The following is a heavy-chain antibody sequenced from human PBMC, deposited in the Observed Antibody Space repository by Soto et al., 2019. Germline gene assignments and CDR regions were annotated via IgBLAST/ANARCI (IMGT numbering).Heavy chain of an antibody. CDR1: GFTLSSCA. Sequence: PGGSLRLSCAASGFTLSSCAMGWVRQAQGKGLEWVSDIIDSGGSTYYADSVKGRFTISRDNSKSTLYLQMNSLRAEDTALYYCAKGRSYYYYWYFDLWGRGTPVTVSS. CDR2: IIDSGGST. D-gene: IGHD1-26*01. V-gene: IGHV3-23*01. CDR3: AKGRSYYYYWYFDL. J-gene: IGHJ2*01.